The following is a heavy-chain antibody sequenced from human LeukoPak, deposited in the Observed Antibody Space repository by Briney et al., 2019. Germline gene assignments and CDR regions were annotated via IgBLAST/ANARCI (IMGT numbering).Heavy chain of an antibody. J-gene: IGHJ6*02. D-gene: IGHD5-18*01. CDR3: TASGYGYSSPEDYYYFGMDV. CDR1: GNYW. Sequence: PGGSLRLSCAASGNYWMHWVRQAPGKGLVWVSHINSDGSWTSYADSVKGRFTISKDNAKNTVYLQMSSLKTEDTAVYFCTASGYGYSSPEDYYYFGMDVWGQGTTVTVSS. V-gene: IGHV3-74*01. CDR2: INSDGSWT.